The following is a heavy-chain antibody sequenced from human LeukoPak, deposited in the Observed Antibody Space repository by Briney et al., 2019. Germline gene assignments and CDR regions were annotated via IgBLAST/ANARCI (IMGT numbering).Heavy chain of an antibody. D-gene: IGHD6-6*01. CDR3: ARDKGPYSSSDY. V-gene: IGHV4-31*03. Sequence: PSETLPLTCTVSGGSISSGGYYWSWIRQHPGKGLEWIGYISYSGSTYYNPSLKSRVTISVDTSKNQFSLKLSSVTAADTAVYYCARDKGPYSSSDYWGQGTLVTVSS. J-gene: IGHJ4*02. CDR2: ISYSGST. CDR1: GGSISSGGYY.